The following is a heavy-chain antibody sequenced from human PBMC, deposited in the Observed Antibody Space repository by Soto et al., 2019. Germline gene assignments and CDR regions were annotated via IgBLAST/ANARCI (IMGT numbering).Heavy chain of an antibody. CDR1: GGSISSGGYY. CDR2: IYYSGST. Sequence: SQTLSLTCTVSGGSISSGGYYWSWIRQHPGKGLEWIGYIYYSGSTYYNPSLKSRVTISVDTSKNQFSLKLSSVTAADTAVYYCAEYCSGGSCYYNDAFDIWGQGTMVTVSS. J-gene: IGHJ3*02. D-gene: IGHD2-15*01. V-gene: IGHV4-31*03. CDR3: AEYCSGGSCYYNDAFDI.